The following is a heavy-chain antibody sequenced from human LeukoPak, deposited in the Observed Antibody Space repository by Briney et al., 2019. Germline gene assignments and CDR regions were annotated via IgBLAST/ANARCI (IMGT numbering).Heavy chain of an antibody. CDR1: GFTFSSYW. CDR3: RVYSSSYSYYYYMDV. CDR2: IKRDGSEK. V-gene: IGHV3-7*01. D-gene: IGHD6-6*01. J-gene: IGHJ6*03. Sequence: PGGSLKLSCAASGFTFSSYWMTWVRQAPGKGLEWVANIKRDGSEKYYVDFVKGRFTISRDNAKNSLYLQMNSLRSEDTAVYYCRVYSSSYSYYYYMDVWGKGTTVTVSS.